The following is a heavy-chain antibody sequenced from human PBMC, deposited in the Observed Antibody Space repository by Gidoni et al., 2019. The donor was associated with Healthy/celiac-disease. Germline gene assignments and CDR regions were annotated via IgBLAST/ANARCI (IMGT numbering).Heavy chain of an antibody. CDR1: GGSISSYY. CDR3: ARGNGGLGYYYYYMDV. CDR2: IYYSGST. Sequence: QVQLQESGPGLVKPSETLSLTCTVSGGSISSYYWSWIRQPPGKGLEWIGYIYYSGSTNYNPSLKSRVTISVDTSKNQFSLKLSSVTAADTAVYYCARGNGGLGYYYYYMDVWGKGTTVTVSS. D-gene: IGHD3-16*01. V-gene: IGHV4-59*01. J-gene: IGHJ6*03.